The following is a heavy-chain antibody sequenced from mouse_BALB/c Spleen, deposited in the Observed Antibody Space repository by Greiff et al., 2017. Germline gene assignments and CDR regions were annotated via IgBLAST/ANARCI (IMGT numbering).Heavy chain of an antibody. Sequence: EVKLMESGPDLVKPSQSLSLTCTVTGYSITSGYSWHWIRQFPGNKLEWMGYIHYSGSTNYNPSLKSRISITRDTSTNQFFLQLNSVTTEDTAAYYCARGPQTARATYAMDYWGQGTSVTVSS. V-gene: IGHV3-1*02. J-gene: IGHJ4*01. CDR1: GYSITSGYS. D-gene: IGHD3-2*01. CDR2: IHYSGST. CDR3: ARGPQTARATYAMDY.